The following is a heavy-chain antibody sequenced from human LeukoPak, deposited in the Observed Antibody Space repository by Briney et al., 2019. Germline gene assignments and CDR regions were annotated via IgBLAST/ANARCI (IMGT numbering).Heavy chain of an antibody. J-gene: IGHJ3*02. CDR2: IYTSGST. CDR1: CGSISSSYYY. D-gene: IGHD2-21*01. CDR3: ARSNMGVVGAFDI. Sequence: SETPSLTCTVSCGSISSSYYYWRWIPQPPRKGLGWIGYIYTSGSTNYNPSLKSRVTISVDTSKNQFSLKLSSVTAADTAVYYCARSNMGVVGAFDIWGQGTMVTVSS. V-gene: IGHV4-61*09.